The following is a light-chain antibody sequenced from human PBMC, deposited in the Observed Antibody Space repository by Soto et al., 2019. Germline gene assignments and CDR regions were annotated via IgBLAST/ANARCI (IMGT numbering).Light chain of an antibody. CDR1: TSDLGHYNY. J-gene: IGLJ2*01. V-gene: IGLV2-14*01. Sequence: QSALTQPASVSGSPGQSITISCTGTTSDLGHYNYVSWYQKHPGTAPRLMIYEVTNRPSGVSNRFSGSKSGNTASLTISGLQAEDEADYYCASYTNISTLVFGGGTKLTVL. CDR2: EVT. CDR3: ASYTNISTLV.